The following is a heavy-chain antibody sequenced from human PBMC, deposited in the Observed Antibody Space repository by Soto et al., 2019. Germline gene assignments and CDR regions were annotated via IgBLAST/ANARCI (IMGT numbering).Heavy chain of an antibody. J-gene: IGHJ6*02. D-gene: IGHD1-26*01. V-gene: IGHV1-69*11. CDR1: GGTFGNSA. CDR2: IIPILPTP. CDR3: ARDIDRQQFGGNDYFGIDV. Sequence: QVQLVQSGAEVKKPGSSVTVSCKASGGTFGNSAISSVRQAPGQGLEWMGGIIPILPTPDYAQKFQGRFTISADESTTTVYMELTSLMVEDTAGYYWARDIDRQQFGGNDYFGIDVLGQGTTVTVSS.